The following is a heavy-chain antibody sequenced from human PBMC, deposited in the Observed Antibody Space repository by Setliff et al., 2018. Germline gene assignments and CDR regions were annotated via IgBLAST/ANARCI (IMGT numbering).Heavy chain of an antibody. CDR2: MYYSGKT. CDR1: GGYIARSYFY. D-gene: IGHD4-4*01. V-gene: IGHV4-39*01. Sequence: ASETLSLTCTVSGGYIARSYFYWGWIRQSPGKGLEWIGTMYYSGKTFYMPSLQSRVTISADTSTNQLSLKLSSVTAADTAVHYCSRGPSKVQFDTWGRGIPVTVSS. J-gene: IGHJ5*02. CDR3: SRGPSKVQFDT.